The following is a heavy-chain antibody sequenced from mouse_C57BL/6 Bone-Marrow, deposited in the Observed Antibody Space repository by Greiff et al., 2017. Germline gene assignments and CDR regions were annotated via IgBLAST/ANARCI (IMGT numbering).Heavy chain of an antibody. J-gene: IGHJ4*01. V-gene: IGHV7-3*01. CDR1: GFTFTDYY. Sequence: DVMLVESGGGLVQPGGSLSLSCAASGFTFTDYYMSWVRQPPGKALEWLGFIRNKANGYTTEYSASVKGRFTISRDNSQSILYLQMNALRAEDSATYYCARYSRRWLLRDYAMDYWGQGTSVTVSS. CDR3: ARYSRRWLLRDYAMDY. D-gene: IGHD2-3*01. CDR2: IRNKANGYTT.